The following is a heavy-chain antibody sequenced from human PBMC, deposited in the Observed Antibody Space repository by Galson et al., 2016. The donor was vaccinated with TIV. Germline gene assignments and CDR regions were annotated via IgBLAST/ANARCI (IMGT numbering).Heavy chain of an antibody. V-gene: IGHV4-61*02. Sequence: LSLTCTVSSGSISSGNSYWSWIRQPAGKGLEWIGRIHSTGSTNYNPSLKSRLTISVDTSKNQFSLKLTSVTAADTAAYYCARSVRGPYYYDSTGYPYYFDYWGQGTLVTVSS. D-gene: IGHD3-22*01. CDR2: IHSTGST. J-gene: IGHJ4*02. CDR3: ARSVRGPYYYDSTGYPYYFDY. CDR1: SGSISSGNSY.